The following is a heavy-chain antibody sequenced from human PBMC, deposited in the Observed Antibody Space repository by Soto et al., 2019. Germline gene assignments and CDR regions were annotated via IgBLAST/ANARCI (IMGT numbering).Heavy chain of an antibody. V-gene: IGHV1-2*02. Sequence: ASVKVSCKASGYTFTGYYMHWVRQAPGQGLEWMGWINPNSGGTNYARKFQGRVTMTRDTSISTAYMELSRLRSDDTAVYYCARAKITMVRGVISHYYYYGMDVWGQGTTATVSS. CDR1: GYTFTGYY. CDR3: ARAKITMVRGVISHYYYYGMDV. D-gene: IGHD3-10*01. J-gene: IGHJ6*02. CDR2: INPNSGGT.